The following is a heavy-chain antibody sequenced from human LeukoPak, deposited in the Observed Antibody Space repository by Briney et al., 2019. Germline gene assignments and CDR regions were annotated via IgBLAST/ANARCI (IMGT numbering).Heavy chain of an antibody. Sequence: GGSLRLSCAVSGFTVSGNYMSWVRQAPGKGLEWVSLIYSGGTTYYADSVKGRFTISRDNSKNTLYLQMNSLRAEDTAVYYCAKRAGGYSHPYDYWGQGILVTVSS. CDR2: IYSGGTT. D-gene: IGHD4-23*01. V-gene: IGHV3-53*01. J-gene: IGHJ4*02. CDR1: GFTVSGNY. CDR3: AKRAGGYSHPYDY.